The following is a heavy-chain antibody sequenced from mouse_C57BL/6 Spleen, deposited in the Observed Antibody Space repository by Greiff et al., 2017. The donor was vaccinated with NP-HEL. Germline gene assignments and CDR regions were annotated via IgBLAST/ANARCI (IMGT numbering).Heavy chain of an antibody. CDR1: GYAFSSYW. V-gene: IGHV1-80*01. CDR2: IYPGDGDT. J-gene: IGHJ4*01. D-gene: IGHD2-5*01. Sequence: VKLMESGAELVKPGASVQISCKASGYAFSSYWMNWVKQRPGKGLEWIGQIYPGDGDTNYNGTFKGKATLTADKSSSTAYMQLSSLTSEDSAVYFCAKSYSNSWGDYWGQGTSVTVSS. CDR3: AKSYSNSWGDY.